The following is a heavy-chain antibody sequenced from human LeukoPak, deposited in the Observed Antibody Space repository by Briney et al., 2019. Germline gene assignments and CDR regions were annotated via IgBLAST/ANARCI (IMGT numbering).Heavy chain of an antibody. CDR1: GFTFSSYG. J-gene: IGHJ4*02. CDR3: AKDGYQLPQHYFDY. Sequence: GGSLRLSCAASGFTFSSYGMHWVRQAPGKGLEWVAFIRYDGSNKYYADSVKGRFTISRDNSKNTLYLQMNSLRAEDTAVYYCAKDGYQLPQHYFDYWGQGTLVTVSS. V-gene: IGHV3-30*02. D-gene: IGHD2-2*01. CDR2: IRYDGSNK.